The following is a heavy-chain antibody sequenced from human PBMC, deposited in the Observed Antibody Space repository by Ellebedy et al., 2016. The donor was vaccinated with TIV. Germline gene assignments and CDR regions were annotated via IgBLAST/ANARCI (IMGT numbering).Heavy chain of an antibody. Sequence: LSLXXAVYGGSFSGYYWSWIRQAPGKGLEWVSYISSSGSTIYYADSVKGRFTISRDNAKNSLYLQMNSLRAEDTALYYCAKDINHLAAATGNWFDPWGQGTLVTVSS. D-gene: IGHD6-13*01. CDR2: ISSSGSTI. CDR3: AKDINHLAAATGNWFDP. J-gene: IGHJ5*02. CDR1: GGSFSGYY. V-gene: IGHV3-11*01.